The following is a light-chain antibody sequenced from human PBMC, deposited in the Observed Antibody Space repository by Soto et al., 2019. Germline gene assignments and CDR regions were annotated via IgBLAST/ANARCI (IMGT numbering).Light chain of an antibody. CDR1: SSDVGSYDR. Sequence: QSALTQPPSVSGSPGQSVAISCTGTSSDVGSYDRVSWYQQPPGTAPKLIISEVSNRPSGVPDRFSGSKSGNTASLTISGLQAEDEADYYCCSWTSSSTYVFGTGTKLTVL. CDR2: EVS. J-gene: IGLJ1*01. V-gene: IGLV2-18*02. CDR3: CSWTSSSTYV.